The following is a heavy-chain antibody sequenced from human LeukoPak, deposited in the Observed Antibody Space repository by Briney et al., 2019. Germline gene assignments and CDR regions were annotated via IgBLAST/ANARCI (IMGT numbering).Heavy chain of an antibody. V-gene: IGHV1-3*04. CDR3: ARPDTTEGSPFQY. CDR2: INIGTGDT. CDR1: GYTFTTYA. J-gene: IGHJ4*02. D-gene: IGHD1-1*01. Sequence: ASVKVSCKASGYTFTTYAIHWVRQAPGQRLEWMGWINIGTGDTRYSPEFQGRVTVTRDTSANTAYMELSSLRFEDTAVYYCARPDTTEGSPFQYWGQGTLVTVSS.